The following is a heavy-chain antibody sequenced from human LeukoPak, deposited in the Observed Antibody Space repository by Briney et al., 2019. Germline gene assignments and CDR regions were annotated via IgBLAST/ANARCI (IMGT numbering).Heavy chain of an antibody. J-gene: IGHJ4*02. D-gene: IGHD2-15*01. CDR3: ARDHCSGGSCYEFDY. CDR1: GYTFTGYY. V-gene: IGHV1-2*02. Sequence: ASVKVSCKASGYTFTGYYMHWVRHAPGQGLEWMGWINPNSGGTNYAQRFQGRVTMTRDTSISTAYMELSRLRSDDTAVYYCARDHCSGGSCYEFDYWGQGTLVTVSS. CDR2: INPNSGGT.